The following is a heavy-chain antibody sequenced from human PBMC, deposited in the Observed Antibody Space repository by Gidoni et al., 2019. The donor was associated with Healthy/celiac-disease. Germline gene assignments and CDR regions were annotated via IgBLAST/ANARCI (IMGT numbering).Heavy chain of an antibody. CDR1: GGSITSSSYY. Sequence: QLQLQESGPGMVKPSETLSLTCTVSGGSITSSSYYWGWIRQPPGKGLEWIGSIDYSWSTYSNPSLKSRVTISVDTSKNQFSLKLSSVTAADTAVYYCARQPRGYYGSGIYYYYYMDVWGKGTTVTVSS. V-gene: IGHV4-39*01. CDR3: ARQPRGYYGSGIYYYYYMDV. J-gene: IGHJ6*03. CDR2: IDYSWST. D-gene: IGHD3-10*01.